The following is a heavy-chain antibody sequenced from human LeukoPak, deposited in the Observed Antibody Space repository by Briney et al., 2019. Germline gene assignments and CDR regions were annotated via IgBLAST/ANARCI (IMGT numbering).Heavy chain of an antibody. Sequence: SVKVSCTASGGTFSSYAISWVRQAPGQGLEWMGGIIPIFGTANYAQKFQGRVTITADESTSTAYMELSSLRSEDTAVYYCARDPVTVTPNTYYYYGMDVWGQGTTVTVSS. CDR1: GGTFSSYA. V-gene: IGHV1-69*13. D-gene: IGHD4-11*01. CDR2: IIPIFGTA. CDR3: ARDPVTVTPNTYYYYGMDV. J-gene: IGHJ6*02.